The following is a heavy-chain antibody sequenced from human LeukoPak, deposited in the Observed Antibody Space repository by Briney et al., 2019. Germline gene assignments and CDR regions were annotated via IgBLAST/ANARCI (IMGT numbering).Heavy chain of an antibody. Sequence: GASVKVSCKASGYTLTGYYMHWVRQAPGQGLEWMGCINPNSGGTNYAQKFQGRVTMTRDTSTSTAYMELSRLRSEDTAVYYCAGEGARIAVAGMFDYWGQGTLVTVSS. D-gene: IGHD6-13*01. CDR2: INPNSGGT. CDR1: GYTLTGYY. V-gene: IGHV1-2*02. J-gene: IGHJ4*02. CDR3: AGEGARIAVAGMFDY.